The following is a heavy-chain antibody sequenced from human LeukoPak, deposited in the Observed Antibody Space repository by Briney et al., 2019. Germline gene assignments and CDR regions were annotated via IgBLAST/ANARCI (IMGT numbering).Heavy chain of an antibody. Sequence: ASVKVSCKASGYTFTSYDINWVRQATGQGLEWMGWMNPNSGNTGYAQKFQGRVTMTRNTSISTAYMELSSLRSEDTAVYYWARVGGDSSSWYDLYYYYYGMDVWGQGTTVTVSS. J-gene: IGHJ6*02. D-gene: IGHD6-13*01. CDR1: GYTFTSYD. CDR2: MNPNSGNT. V-gene: IGHV1-8*01. CDR3: ARVGGDSSSWYDLYYYYYGMDV.